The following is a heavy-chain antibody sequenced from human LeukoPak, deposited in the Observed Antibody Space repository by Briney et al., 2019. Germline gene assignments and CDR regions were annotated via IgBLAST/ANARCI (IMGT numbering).Heavy chain of an antibody. Sequence: GGSLRLFCAASGFTFSSYSMNWVRQAPGKGLECVSSISGSSSYIYYADSVKGRFTISRDNAKNSLYLQMNSLRAEDTAVYYCAREIVGYAFDIWGQGTMVTVSS. CDR3: AREIVGYAFDI. CDR2: ISGSSSYI. V-gene: IGHV3-21*01. J-gene: IGHJ3*02. D-gene: IGHD2-15*01. CDR1: GFTFSSYS.